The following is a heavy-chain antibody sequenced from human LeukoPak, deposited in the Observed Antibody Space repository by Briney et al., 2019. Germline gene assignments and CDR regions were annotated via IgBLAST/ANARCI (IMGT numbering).Heavy chain of an antibody. Sequence: GGSLRLSCAASGFTFSSYAMHWVRQAPGKGLEWVAVISYDGSNKYYADSVKGRFTISRDNSKNTLYLQMNSLRAEDTAVYYCARAFDYWGQGTLVTVSS. V-gene: IGHV3-30*04. J-gene: IGHJ4*02. CDR1: GFTFSSYA. CDR2: ISYDGSNK. CDR3: ARAFDY.